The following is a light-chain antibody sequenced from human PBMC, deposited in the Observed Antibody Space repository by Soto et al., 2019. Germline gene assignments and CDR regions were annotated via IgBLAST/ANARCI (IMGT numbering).Light chain of an antibody. CDR3: QQYDNWPRT. CDR2: GAS. Sequence: EIVMTQPPATLSVSPGERATLPCRASQSVSANLAWYQQKPGQAPRLLIYGASTRATGIPARFSGSGSGTEFTLTISSLQSEDVAVYYCQQYDNWPRTFGQGTKVDIK. V-gene: IGKV3-15*01. J-gene: IGKJ1*01. CDR1: QSVSAN.